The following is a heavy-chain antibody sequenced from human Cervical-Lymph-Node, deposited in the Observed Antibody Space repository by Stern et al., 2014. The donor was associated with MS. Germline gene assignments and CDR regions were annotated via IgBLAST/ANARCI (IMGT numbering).Heavy chain of an antibody. J-gene: IGHJ3*02. D-gene: IGHD4-17*01. CDR3: ARLTGGYDDYDRGTSDI. CDR2: IIPIFGTP. Sequence: QVQLVQSGAEVKKPGSSVKVSCKASGDSFSSYAISWVRQAPGQGLEWMGEIIPIFGTPNYAQKFQGRLTVTADESTNTAYMQLSSLTSEDTAVYYCARLTGGYDDYDRGTSDIWGPGTMVTVSS. V-gene: IGHV1-69*01. CDR1: GDSFSSYA.